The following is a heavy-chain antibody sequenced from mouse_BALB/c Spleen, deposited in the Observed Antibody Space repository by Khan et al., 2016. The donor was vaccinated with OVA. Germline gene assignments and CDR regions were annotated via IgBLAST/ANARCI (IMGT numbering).Heavy chain of an antibody. V-gene: IGHV2-9*02. CDR2: IWAGGST. CDR3: ARDREPDYFDY. Sequence: QMQLEESGPGLVAPSQSLSITCTVSGFSLTSHGVHWVRQPPGKGLEWLGVIWAGGSTNYNSALMSRLSISKDSPKSQVFLKMNRLQTDDTAMYYCARDREPDYFDYWGQGTTLTVSS. J-gene: IGHJ2*01. CDR1: GFSLTSHG.